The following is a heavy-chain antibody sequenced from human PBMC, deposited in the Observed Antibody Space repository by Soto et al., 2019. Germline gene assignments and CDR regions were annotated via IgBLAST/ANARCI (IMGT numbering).Heavy chain of an antibody. CDR2: ISGSGGST. Sequence: GGSLRLSCAASGFTFSSYAMSWVRQAPGKGLEWVSAISGSGGSTYYADSVKGRFTISRDNSKNTLYLPMNSLRAEDTAVYYCAKLPENYYGSGSYYREYYYYGMDVWGQGTTVTVSS. CDR3: AKLPENYYGSGSYYREYYYYGMDV. J-gene: IGHJ6*02. D-gene: IGHD3-10*01. V-gene: IGHV3-23*01. CDR1: GFTFSSYA.